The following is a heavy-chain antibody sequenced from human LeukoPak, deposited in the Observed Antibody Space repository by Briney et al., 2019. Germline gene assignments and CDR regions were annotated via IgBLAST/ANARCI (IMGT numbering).Heavy chain of an antibody. CDR1: GYSSSDYY. Sequence: PGGSLRLSPAAPGYSSSDYYMCCMREAPGKGLERGSYSSSSGSTIYYADSVKGRFAVSRDNAKNSLYLQMDSLRAEDTAVYYCAKDHTGYSSFLLGYWGQGTLVTVSS. V-gene: IGHV3-11*01. CDR2: SSSSGSTI. D-gene: IGHD6-13*01. CDR3: AKDHTGYSSFLLGY. J-gene: IGHJ4*02.